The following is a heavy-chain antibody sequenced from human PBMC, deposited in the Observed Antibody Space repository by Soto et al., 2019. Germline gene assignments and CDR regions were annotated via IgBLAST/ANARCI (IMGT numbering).Heavy chain of an antibody. V-gene: IGHV4-59*08. Sequence: SETLSLTCTVSGGSISSYYWSWIRQPPGKGLEWIGYIYYSGSTNYNPSLKSRVTISVDTSKNQFSLKLSSVTAADTAVYYCARRYGDPEFGYYYYYMDVWGKGTTVTVSS. CDR1: GGSISSYY. CDR2: IYYSGST. CDR3: ARRYGDPEFGYYYYYMDV. D-gene: IGHD3-16*01. J-gene: IGHJ6*03.